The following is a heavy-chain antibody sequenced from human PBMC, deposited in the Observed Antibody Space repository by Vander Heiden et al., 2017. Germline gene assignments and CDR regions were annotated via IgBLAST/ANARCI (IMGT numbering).Heavy chain of an antibody. V-gene: IGHV5-51*01. CDR2: IYPGDSDT. J-gene: IGHJ5*02. CDR3: ARQGGYCSSTSCSNWFDP. CDR1: GYSFTSYW. D-gene: IGHD2-2*03. Sequence: EVQLVQSGAEVKKPGESLKISRKGSGYSFTSYWIGWVRRMPGKGLDWMGIIYPGDSDTRYSPSFQGQVTISADKSISTAYLQWSSLKASDTAMYYCARQGGYCSSTSCSNWFDPWGQGTLVTVSS.